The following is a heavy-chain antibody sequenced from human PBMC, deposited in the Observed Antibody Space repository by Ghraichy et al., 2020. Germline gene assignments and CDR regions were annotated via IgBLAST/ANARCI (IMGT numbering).Heavy chain of an antibody. Sequence: GGSLRLSCTASGFNFNNYAMHWVRQPPGKGLQWVAVIWDDGSRQYYGDSVKGRFTISRDNSKNKLYLKMNSLRAEDTAVYYCARAGEQLPNTYFDNWGQGTLVTVSS. CDR1: GFNFNNYA. J-gene: IGHJ4*02. V-gene: IGHV3-33*01. D-gene: IGHD6-6*01. CDR3: ARAGEQLPNTYFDN. CDR2: IWDDGSRQ.